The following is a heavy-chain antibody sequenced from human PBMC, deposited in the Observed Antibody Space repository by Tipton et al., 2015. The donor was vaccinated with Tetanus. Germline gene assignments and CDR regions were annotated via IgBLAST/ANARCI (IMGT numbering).Heavy chain of an antibody. CDR2: MYSGGDT. CDR1: GFIVSSHY. J-gene: IGHJ6*02. CDR3: ARYLFAYGMDV. Sequence: QLVQSGGGLIQPGGSLRLSCVVSGFIVSSHYMSWVRQAPGKGLEWVSVMYSGGDTYYVDSVKGRFSISRDNAKNTLYLQMNSLRVEDTAVYYCARYLFAYGMDVWGQGTTVTVSS. V-gene: IGHV3-53*01.